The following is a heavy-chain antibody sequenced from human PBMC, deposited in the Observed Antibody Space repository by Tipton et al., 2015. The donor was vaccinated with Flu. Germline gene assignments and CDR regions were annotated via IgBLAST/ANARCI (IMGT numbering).Heavy chain of an antibody. J-gene: IGHJ4*02. Sequence: QLVQSGAEVKKPGASVKVSCKASGYTFTNYGMTWVRQAPGQGLEWMGWTSAYNENTVYAQNFQGRVTMTTDTSTSTVYMGLRSLRSDDTAVYYCARDKVGSVHDFWGQGTLVTVSS. CDR2: TSAYNENT. V-gene: IGHV1-18*01. CDR1: GYTFTNYG. CDR3: ARDKVGSVHDF. D-gene: IGHD3-10*01.